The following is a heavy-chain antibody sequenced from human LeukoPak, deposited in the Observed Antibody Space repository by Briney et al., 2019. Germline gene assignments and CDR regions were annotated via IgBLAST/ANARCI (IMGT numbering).Heavy chain of an antibody. CDR1: GGSISNGDYY. V-gene: IGHV4-39*07. Sequence: KASETLSLTCTVSGGSISNGDYYWGWIRQPPGKGLEWIGSIYYSGSTYYNPSLKSRVTISVDTSKNQFSLKLSSVTAADTAVYYCARVYYSSSYDYWYFDLWGRGTLVTVSS. D-gene: IGHD6-13*01. CDR2: IYYSGST. J-gene: IGHJ2*01. CDR3: ARVYYSSSYDYWYFDL.